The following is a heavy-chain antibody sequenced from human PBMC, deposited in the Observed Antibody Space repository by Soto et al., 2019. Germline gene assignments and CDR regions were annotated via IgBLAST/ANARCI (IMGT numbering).Heavy chain of an antibody. Sequence: SVKVSCKGSGGTFSSYAISWVRQAPGQGLEWMGGIIPFFGTANYAQKFQGRVTITADESTSTAYMELSSLRSEDTAVYYCARAGDSPLYCSGGSCYSDFSWGWFDPWGQGTPVPVPP. CDR3: ARAGDSPLYCSGGSCYSDFSWGWFDP. V-gene: IGHV1-69*13. D-gene: IGHD2-15*01. J-gene: IGHJ5*02. CDR1: GGTFSSYA. CDR2: IIPFFGTA.